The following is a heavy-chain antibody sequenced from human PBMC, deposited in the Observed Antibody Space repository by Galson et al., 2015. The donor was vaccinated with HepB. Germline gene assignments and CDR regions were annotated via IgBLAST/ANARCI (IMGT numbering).Heavy chain of an antibody. CDR3: ARVECGAAAGTGD. CDR1: GYTFTDYY. CDR2: ISPNSGGT. V-gene: IGHV1-2*02. J-gene: IGHJ4*02. Sequence: SVKVSCKASGYTFTDYYVHWVRQAPGQGLEWMGWISPNSGGTSYAQRFQGRVTMTRDTSISSAYMELSRLTSDDTAVYYCARVECGAAAGTGDRGQASLVTVSS. D-gene: IGHD6-13*01.